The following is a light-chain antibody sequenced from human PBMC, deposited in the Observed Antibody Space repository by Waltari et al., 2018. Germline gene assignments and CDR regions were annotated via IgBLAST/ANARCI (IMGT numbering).Light chain of an antibody. J-gene: IGKJ1*01. CDR3: QQYYSTLWT. Sequence: DIQMTQSPSSLSASVGDRVTITCRASQGITNSLAWYQQKPGKAPKLLLSAASSLEGGVPSRFSGSGSGTDYTLTNSSLQTEDFATYYCQQYYSTLWTFGQGTKGEIK. CDR1: QGITNS. CDR2: AAS. V-gene: IGKV1-NL1*01.